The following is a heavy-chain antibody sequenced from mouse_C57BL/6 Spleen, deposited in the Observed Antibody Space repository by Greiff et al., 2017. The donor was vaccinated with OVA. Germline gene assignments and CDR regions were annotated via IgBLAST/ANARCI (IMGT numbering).Heavy chain of an antibody. CDR3: ARSGYYDCAYGESGAMDY. J-gene: IGHJ4*01. CDR1: GYTFTSYW. CDR2: IYPGSGST. Sequence: QVQLQQPGAELVKPGASVKMSCKASGYTFTSYWITWVKQRPGQGLEWIGDIYPGSGSTNYNEKFKSKATLTVDTSSSTAYMQLSSLTSEDSAVYYCARSGYYDCAYGESGAMDYWGQGTSVTVSS. V-gene: IGHV1-55*01. D-gene: IGHD2-4*01.